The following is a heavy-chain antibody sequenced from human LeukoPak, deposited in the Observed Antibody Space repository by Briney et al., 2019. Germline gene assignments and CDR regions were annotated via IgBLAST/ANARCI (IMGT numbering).Heavy chain of an antibody. D-gene: IGHD6-19*01. J-gene: IGHJ4*02. V-gene: IGHV1-24*01. CDR2: FDPEDGET. CDR3: ATPGSGSGWDYLDY. Sequence: ASVKVSCKVSGYTLTELSMHWVRQAPGKGLEWMGGFDPEDGETIYAQKFQGRVTMTEDTSTDTAYMELSSLRSEDTAVYYCATPGSGSGWDYLDYWGQGTLVTVSS. CDR1: GYTLTELS.